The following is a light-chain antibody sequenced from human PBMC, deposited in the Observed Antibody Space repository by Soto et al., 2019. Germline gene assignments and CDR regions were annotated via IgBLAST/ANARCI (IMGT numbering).Light chain of an antibody. Sequence: EIVLTQSPATLSLSPGERATLSCRASPSISSYLAWYQQKPGQAPRLLIYDASNRATGIPARFSGGGTGTDFPLTISSLELEDFAVYYCQQRGNWPPTFGGGTKVEIK. CDR2: DAS. CDR1: PSISSY. J-gene: IGKJ4*01. CDR3: QQRGNWPPT. V-gene: IGKV3-11*01.